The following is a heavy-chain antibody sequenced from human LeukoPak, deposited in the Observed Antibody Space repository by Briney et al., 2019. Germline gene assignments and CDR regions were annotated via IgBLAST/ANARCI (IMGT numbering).Heavy chain of an antibody. J-gene: IGHJ4*02. D-gene: IGHD1-26*01. V-gene: IGHV4-39*01. CDR3: ARHPSGSYRKYFDY. CDR2: IYYSGST. Sequence: PSETLSLTCTVSGVSISSSSYYWGWIRQPPGKGLDWIGSIYYSGSTYYNESLKSRVTISVDTSKNQFSLRLSSVTAADTAVYYCARHPSGSYRKYFDYWGQGTLVTVSS. CDR1: GVSISSSSYY.